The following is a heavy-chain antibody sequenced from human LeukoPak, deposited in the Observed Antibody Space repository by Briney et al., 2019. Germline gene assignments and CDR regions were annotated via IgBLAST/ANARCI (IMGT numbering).Heavy chain of an antibody. D-gene: IGHD6-13*01. J-gene: IGHJ4*02. CDR3: AREGTPGTLDY. V-gene: IGHV3-64*01. CDR1: GFTFSSYS. CDR2: ISGDGKRT. Sequence: GGSLRLPCAASGFTFSSYSMHWVRQAPGKGLESISAISGDGKRTYNANSVMGRFTISRDNSENMLYLQMGSLTAEDMAVYYCAREGTPGTLDYWGRGTLVTVSS.